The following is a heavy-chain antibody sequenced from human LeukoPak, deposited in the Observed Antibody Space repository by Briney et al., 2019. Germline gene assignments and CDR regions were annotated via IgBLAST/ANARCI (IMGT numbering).Heavy chain of an antibody. CDR3: ARRQGSGSYYNPVRRPFDY. D-gene: IGHD3-10*01. J-gene: IGHJ4*02. Sequence: SETLSLTCAVYGGSFSGYYWNWIRQPPGKGLEWIGEINQSGSTNYNPSLKSRVTISVDTSKNQFSLKLSSVTAADTAVYYCARRQGSGSYYNPVRRPFDYWGQGTLVTVSS. CDR2: INQSGST. V-gene: IGHV4-34*01. CDR1: GGSFSGYY.